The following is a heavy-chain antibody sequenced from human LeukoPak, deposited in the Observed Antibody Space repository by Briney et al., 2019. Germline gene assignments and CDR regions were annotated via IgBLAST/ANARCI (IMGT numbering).Heavy chain of an antibody. CDR1: GFTFSSYS. CDR3: ARVRDKAVTYYYYYYGMDV. CDR2: ISSSSGYI. J-gene: IGHJ6*02. D-gene: IGHD4-17*01. V-gene: IGHV3-21*01. Sequence: VSSGGSLRLSCAASGFTFSSYSMNWVRQAPGKGLEWVSSISSSSGYIYYADSVKGRFTISRDNAKNSLYLQMNSLRAEDTAVYYCARVRDKAVTYYYYYYGMDVWGQGTTVTVSS.